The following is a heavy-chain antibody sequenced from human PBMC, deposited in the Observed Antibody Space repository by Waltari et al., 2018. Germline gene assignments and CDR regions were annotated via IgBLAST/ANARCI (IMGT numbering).Heavy chain of an antibody. V-gene: IGHV3-48*03. Sequence: VQLVESGGGLVQPGGSLRLSCTASGFTFSTYEMNWVRQAPGRGLEWVEYISSNVNSIWYADSVRGRFTISRDNAKNSLYLDLNNLRAEDTAVYYCSRVVWFDPWGQGTLVTVSS. CDR1: GFTFSTYE. J-gene: IGHJ5*02. CDR3: SRVVWFDP. CDR2: ISSNVNSI.